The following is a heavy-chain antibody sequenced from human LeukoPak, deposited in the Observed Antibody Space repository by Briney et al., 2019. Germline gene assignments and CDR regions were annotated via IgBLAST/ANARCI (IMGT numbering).Heavy chain of an antibody. V-gene: IGHV4-38-2*01. CDR3: AGLGARFLDY. D-gene: IGHD1-26*01. J-gene: IGHJ4*02. Sequence: SETLSLTCAVSGYSISSGYYWGWIRQPPGKGLEWIGSIYHSGSTYYNPSLKSRVTISVDTSKNQFSLKLSSVTAADTAVYYCAGLGARFLDYWGQGTPVTVSS. CDR2: IYHSGST. CDR1: GYSISSGYY.